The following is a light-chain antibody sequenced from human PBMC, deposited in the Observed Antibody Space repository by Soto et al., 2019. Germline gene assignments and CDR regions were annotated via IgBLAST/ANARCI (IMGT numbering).Light chain of an antibody. CDR2: GAS. J-gene: IGKJ1*01. CDR1: QSISGA. Sequence: EIVMTQSPATLSVSPGGRATLSCRASQSISGALAWYQQKPGQAPRLLIYGASTRATSFPARFSGSGSGTDFTLTISSLQSVDFAVYYCQQYNNWPWTFGQGTKVEIK. V-gene: IGKV3-15*01. CDR3: QQYNNWPWT.